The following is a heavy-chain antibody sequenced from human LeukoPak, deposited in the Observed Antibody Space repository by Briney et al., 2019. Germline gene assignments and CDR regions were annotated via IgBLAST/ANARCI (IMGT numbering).Heavy chain of an antibody. J-gene: IGHJ4*02. CDR3: ARDGGYSGYETWGFDY. D-gene: IGHD5-12*01. CDR2: ISSSSSYI. V-gene: IGHV3-21*01. CDR1: GFTFSSYS. Sequence: GGSLRLSCAASGFTFSSYSMNWVRQAPGKGLEWVSSISSSSSYIYYAGSVKGRFTISRDNAKNSLYLQMNSLRAEDTAVYYCARDGGYSGYETWGFDYWGQGTLVTVSS.